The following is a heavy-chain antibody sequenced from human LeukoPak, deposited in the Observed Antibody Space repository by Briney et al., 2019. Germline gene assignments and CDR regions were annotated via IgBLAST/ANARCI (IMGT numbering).Heavy chain of an antibody. V-gene: IGHV3-7*04. CDR2: IQQDGSEK. CDR3: ARDRGFSYGIDF. D-gene: IGHD5-18*01. Sequence: PGESLRLSCAASGFTFSDYLMSWVRQAPGKGLDRVANIQQDGSEKYYVDSAKGRFTISRDNAKKSLFLQVSSLRGEDTAVYYCARDRGFSYGIDFWGQGTLVTVSS. J-gene: IGHJ4*02. CDR1: GFTFSDYL.